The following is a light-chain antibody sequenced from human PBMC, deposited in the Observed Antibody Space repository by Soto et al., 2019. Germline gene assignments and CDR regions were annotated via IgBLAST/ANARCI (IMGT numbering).Light chain of an antibody. Sequence: QPVLTQSPSASASLGASFKLTCTLSSGHSSYAIAWHQQQPEKGPRYLMKLNSDGSHTKGDGIPDRFSGSSSGADRYLTISSLQSEDEADYFCQTWGTGIFVVFGGGTKLTVL. J-gene: IGLJ2*01. CDR3: QTWGTGIFVV. V-gene: IGLV4-69*01. CDR1: SGHSSYA. CDR2: LNSDGSH.